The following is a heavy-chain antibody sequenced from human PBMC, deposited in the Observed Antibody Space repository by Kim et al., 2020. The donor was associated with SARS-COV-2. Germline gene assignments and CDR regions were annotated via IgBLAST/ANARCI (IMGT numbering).Heavy chain of an antibody. V-gene: IGHV3-30*18. CDR3: AKDREEGSEDLDY. CDR2: ISYDGSNK. J-gene: IGHJ4*02. Sequence: GGSLRLSCAASGFTFSSYGMHWVRQAPGKGLEWVAVISYDGSNKYYADSVKGRFTISRDNSKNTLYLQMNSLRAEDTAVYYCAKDREEGSEDLDYWGQGTLVTVSS. CDR1: GFTFSSYG. D-gene: IGHD3-10*01.